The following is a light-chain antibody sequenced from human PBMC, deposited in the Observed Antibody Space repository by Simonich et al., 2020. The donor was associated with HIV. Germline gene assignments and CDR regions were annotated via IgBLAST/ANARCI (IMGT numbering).Light chain of an antibody. CDR2: TAS. J-gene: IGKJ1*01. V-gene: IGKV1-39*01. CDR1: QSISLY. CDR3: QQNDNTPWT. Sequence: DIQMTQSPSSLSASVGGKVTITCRESQSISLYLNWYQQKPGKAPKLLSYTASSLQSGVPSRFTGSGSGTDFTLTISSLQPEDFATYYCQQNDNTPWTFGQGTKVEIK.